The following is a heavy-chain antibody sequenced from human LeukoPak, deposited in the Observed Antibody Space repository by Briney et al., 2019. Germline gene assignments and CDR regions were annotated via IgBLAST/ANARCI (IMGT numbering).Heavy chain of an antibody. Sequence: ASVKVSCKASGYTLIYYYVHWVRQAPGEGLEWMGWINPNSGATNYAQKFEGRVTMTRDTSISTAYMELSGLRSDDTAVYFCASRATTVVTPGDYWGQGTLVTVSS. V-gene: IGHV1-2*02. CDR2: INPNSGAT. CDR1: GYTLIYYY. J-gene: IGHJ4*02. CDR3: ASRATTVVTPGDY. D-gene: IGHD4-23*01.